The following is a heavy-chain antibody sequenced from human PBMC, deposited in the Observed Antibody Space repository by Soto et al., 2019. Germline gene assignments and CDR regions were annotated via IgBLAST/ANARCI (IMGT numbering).Heavy chain of an antibody. D-gene: IGHD2-15*01. CDR3: ARGREYCSGDNCYETGSDY. CDR2: ITRSSTTM. Sequence: GSLRLSCAASGFSFSSYTMNWVRQAPGKGLEWISSITRSSTTMYYRDSVKGRFTISRDNAKTSLYLQMNSLRVEDSAVYYCARGREYCSGDNCYETGSDYWGQGTLVTVSS. V-gene: IGHV3-48*01. J-gene: IGHJ4*02. CDR1: GFSFSSYT.